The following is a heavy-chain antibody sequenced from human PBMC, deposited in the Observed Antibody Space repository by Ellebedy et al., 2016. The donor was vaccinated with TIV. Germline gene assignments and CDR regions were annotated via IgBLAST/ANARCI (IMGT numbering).Heavy chain of an antibody. CDR1: GFTFSSYW. CDR2: LKQDGREK. D-gene: IGHD3-10*01. V-gene: IGHV3-7*01. CDR3: ARVPPGAYGSGSYFGDDY. Sequence: GESLKISCVASGFTFSSYWMSWVRQAPGRGLEWVANLKQDGREKFYVDSVKGRFTISRDNAKNLLYLQMNNLRAEDTAFYYCARVPPGAYGSGSYFGDDYWGQGTLVTVSS. J-gene: IGHJ4*02.